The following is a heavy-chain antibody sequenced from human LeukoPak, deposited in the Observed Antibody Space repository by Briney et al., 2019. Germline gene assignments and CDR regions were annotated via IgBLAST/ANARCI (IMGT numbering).Heavy chain of an antibody. J-gene: IGHJ6*03. Sequence: GGSLRLSYAASGFTFDDYGMSWVRQAPGKGLEWVSGINWNGGSTGYADSVKGRFTISRDNAKNSLYLQMNSLRAEDTALYYCARTVVTTNDYYYYMDVWGKGTTVTVSS. CDR2: INWNGGST. V-gene: IGHV3-20*03. D-gene: IGHD4-17*01. CDR3: ARTVVTTNDYYYYMDV. CDR1: GFTFDDYG.